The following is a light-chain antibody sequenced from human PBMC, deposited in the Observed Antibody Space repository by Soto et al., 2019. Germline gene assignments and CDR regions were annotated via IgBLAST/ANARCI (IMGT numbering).Light chain of an antibody. V-gene: IGKV3-11*01. CDR1: QSVSSY. CDR2: DAS. Sequence: DIVLTQSPATLSLSPRERATLSCRASQSVSSYLAWYQQKPGQAPRLLIYDASNRATGIPARFSGSGSGTEFTLTISSLQSEDFAVYYCQQYNNWLTFGGGTKVDIK. CDR3: QQYNNWLT. J-gene: IGKJ4*01.